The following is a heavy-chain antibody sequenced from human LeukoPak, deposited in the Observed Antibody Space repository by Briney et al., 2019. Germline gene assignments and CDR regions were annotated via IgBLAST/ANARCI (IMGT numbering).Heavy chain of an antibody. J-gene: IGHJ4*02. CDR1: GFTFSSYG. V-gene: IGHV3-30*03. D-gene: IGHD2-15*01. Sequence: GRSLTLSCAASGFTFSSYGMHWVRQAPGKGLEWMTVISFHGKDKFYADSMKGRLTISRDNSQRTLVMEMNSLRAEDTAVYYCVRQDCSAGSCYLDHWGQGILVTVSS. CDR2: ISFHGKDK. CDR3: VRQDCSAGSCYLDH.